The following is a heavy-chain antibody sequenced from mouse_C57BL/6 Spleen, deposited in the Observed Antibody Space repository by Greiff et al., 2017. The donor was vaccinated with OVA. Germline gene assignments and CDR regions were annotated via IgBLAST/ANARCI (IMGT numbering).Heavy chain of an antibody. CDR3: ARRGYWIDY. CDR1: GYAFSSSW. J-gene: IGHJ2*01. CDR2: IYPGDGDT. D-gene: IGHD2-3*01. V-gene: IGHV1-82*01. Sequence: VKLQQSGPELVKPGASVKISCKASGYAFSSSWMNWVKQRPGKGLEWIGRIYPGDGDTNYNGKFKGKATLTADKSSSTAYMQLSSLTSEDSAVYFCARRGYWIDYWGQGTTLTVSS.